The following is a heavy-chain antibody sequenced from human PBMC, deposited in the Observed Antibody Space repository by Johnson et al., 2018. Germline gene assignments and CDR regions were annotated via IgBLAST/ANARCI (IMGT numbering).Heavy chain of an antibody. CDR2: INFSNYYI. Sequence: EVQLLETGGGLVKPGGSLRLSCAASGFTFSSYTMSWVRQVPGKGLEWVSSINFSNYYIYYAASVRGRFTVSRDNAKNSLYLQMNSLRDEDTAVYYCARGDWVHGFWSGAYWGLGTLVTVSS. V-gene: IGHV3-21*01. CDR3: ARGDWVHGFWSGAY. J-gene: IGHJ4*02. D-gene: IGHD3-3*01. CDR1: GFTFSSYT.